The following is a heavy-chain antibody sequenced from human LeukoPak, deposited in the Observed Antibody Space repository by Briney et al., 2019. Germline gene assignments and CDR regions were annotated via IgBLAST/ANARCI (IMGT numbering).Heavy chain of an antibody. CDR3: ARGANTHFDY. J-gene: IGHJ4*02. D-gene: IGHD1-26*01. Sequence: GGSLRLSCAASGFTFSNYDMHWVRQATGKGLEWVSAIGTAGDTYYPGSVRGRFTMSRENAKNSLYLQMNSLTAGDTAVYYCARGANTHFDYWGQGILVTVSS. CDR1: GFTFSNYD. V-gene: IGHV3-13*04. CDR2: IGTAGDT.